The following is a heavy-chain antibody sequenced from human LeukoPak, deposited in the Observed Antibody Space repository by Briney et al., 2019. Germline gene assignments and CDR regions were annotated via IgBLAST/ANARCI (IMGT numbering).Heavy chain of an antibody. D-gene: IGHD3-3*01. V-gene: IGHV5-51*01. CDR3: AICRFDYYYYMDV. J-gene: IGHJ6*03. CDR2: IYPGDSDT. CDR1: GYSFTSYW. Sequence: GESLKISCKGSGYSFTSYWIGWVRQMPGKGLEWMGIIYPGDSDTRYSPSFQGQVTISADKSISTAYLQWSSLKASDTAMYYCAICRFDYYYYMDVWGKGTTVTVSS.